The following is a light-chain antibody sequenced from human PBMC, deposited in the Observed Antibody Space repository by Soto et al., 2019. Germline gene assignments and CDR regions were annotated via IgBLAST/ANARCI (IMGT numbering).Light chain of an antibody. CDR1: QSISSSY. J-gene: IGKJ2*01. CDR3: QYRSPPRYT. Sequence: EVVLTQSPGTLSLSPGERATLSCRASQSISSSYLAWYQQKPGQAPRLLIYGASSRATGIPDRFSGSGSGRDFTLTINRLEPEDFAVYYCQYRSPPRYTFGQGTKLEIK. CDR2: GAS. V-gene: IGKV3-20*01.